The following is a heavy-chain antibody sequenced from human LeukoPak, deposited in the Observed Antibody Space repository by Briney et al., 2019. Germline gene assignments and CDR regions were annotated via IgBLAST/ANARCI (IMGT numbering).Heavy chain of an antibody. CDR1: GFTFSDYY. Sequence: SGGSLRLSCAASGFTFSDYYMSWVRQAPGKGLEWVSVIYSGGSTYYADSVKGRFTISRDNSKNTLYLQMNSLRAEDTAVYYCASSSWYSGDDYWGQGTLVTVSS. CDR2: IYSGGST. D-gene: IGHD6-13*01. J-gene: IGHJ4*02. CDR3: ASSSWYSGDDY. V-gene: IGHV3-53*01.